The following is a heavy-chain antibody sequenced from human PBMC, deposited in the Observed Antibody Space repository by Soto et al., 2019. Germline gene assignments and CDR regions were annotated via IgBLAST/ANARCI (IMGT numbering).Heavy chain of an antibody. J-gene: IGHJ6*02. V-gene: IGHV1-46*01. Sequence: ASVKVSCKASGYTFTSYYMHWVRQAPGQGLEWMGIINPSGGSTSYAQKFQGRVTMTRDTSTSTVYMELSSLRSEDTAVYYCARDLRGTVTTMDGGDYYYYGMDVWGQGTTVTVSS. CDR2: INPSGGST. CDR3: ARDLRGTVTTMDGGDYYYYGMDV. CDR1: GYTFTSYY. D-gene: IGHD4-17*01.